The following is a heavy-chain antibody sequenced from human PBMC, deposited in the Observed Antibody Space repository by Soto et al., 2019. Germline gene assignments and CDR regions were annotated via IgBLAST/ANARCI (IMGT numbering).Heavy chain of an antibody. V-gene: IGHV1-18*01. J-gene: IGHJ4*02. D-gene: IGHD3-16*01. CDR2: VNTYKGNT. CDR3: ARERGNYFDY. Sequence: QVQLVQSGAEVKKPGASVKVSCKASGYTFTDYGFTWVRQAPGRGLEWMGWVNTYKGNTNYAQNFQGRVTMTTDTSTNTAYMELRGLRSDDTALYYCARERGNYFDYWGQGTLVAVSS. CDR1: GYTFTDYG.